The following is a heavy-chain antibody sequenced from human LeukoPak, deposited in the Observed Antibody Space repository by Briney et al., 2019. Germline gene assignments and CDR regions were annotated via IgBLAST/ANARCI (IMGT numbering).Heavy chain of an antibody. J-gene: IGHJ4*02. D-gene: IGHD3-16*01. CDR1: GVSISSYY. CDR2: IYSSGST. V-gene: IGHV4-59*01. CDR3: ARGRYDYVY. Sequence: SETLSLTCTVSGVSISSYYWSWIRQPPGKGLEYIGYIYSSGSTNYNPSLKSRVTISVDTSKNQFSLKLSSVTAADTAVYYCARGRYDYVYWGQGTLVTVSS.